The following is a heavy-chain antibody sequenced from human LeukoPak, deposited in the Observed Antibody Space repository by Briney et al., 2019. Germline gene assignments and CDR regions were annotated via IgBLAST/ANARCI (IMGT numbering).Heavy chain of an antibody. CDR3: ARDHNWGPDY. Sequence: ASVKVSCQALGYTFTDHYFHWLRQAPGQGIEWMGWIHPGRGDTNIAHKCQGRVSFTRDISISTAYMELSRLTSDATAVYYCARDHNWGPDYWGQGTLVTVSS. CDR1: GYTFTDHY. D-gene: IGHD7-27*01. V-gene: IGHV1-2*07. CDR2: IHPGRGDT. J-gene: IGHJ4*02.